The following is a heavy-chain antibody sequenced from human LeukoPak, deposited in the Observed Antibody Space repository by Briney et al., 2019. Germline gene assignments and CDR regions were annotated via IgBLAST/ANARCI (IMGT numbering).Heavy chain of an antibody. V-gene: IGHV1-8*01. CDR3: ARGMIAAAGTVY. J-gene: IGHJ4*02. D-gene: IGHD6-13*01. CDR2: MNPNSGNT. CDR1: GYTFTSYD. Sequence: ASVKVSCKASGYTFTSYDINWVRQATGQGLEWMGWMNPNSGNTGYAQKFQGRVTMTRNTSISTAYMELSSLRSEDTAVYYCARGMIAAAGTVYWGQGTLVTVSS.